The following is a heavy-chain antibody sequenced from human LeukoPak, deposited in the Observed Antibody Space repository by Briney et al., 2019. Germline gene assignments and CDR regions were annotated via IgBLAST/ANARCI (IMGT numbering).Heavy chain of an antibody. CDR3: ARVPFVVMGDSGNWFDP. J-gene: IGHJ5*02. V-gene: IGHV7-4-1*02. CDR1: GYTFTNYA. D-gene: IGHD2-8*01. Sequence: ASVKVSCKASGYTFTNYAMNWVRQAPGQGLEWMGWINTNTGNPTYAQGFTGRVVFSLDKLVSTAYLQISRLKAEDTAVYYCARVPFVVMGDSGNWFDPWGQGTLVTVSS. CDR2: INTNTGNP.